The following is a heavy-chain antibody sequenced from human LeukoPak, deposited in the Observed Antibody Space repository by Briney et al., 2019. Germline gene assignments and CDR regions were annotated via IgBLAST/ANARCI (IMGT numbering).Heavy chain of an antibody. CDR1: GFTVSRYY. V-gene: IGHV3-66*01. Sequence: GGSQRLSCAASGFTVSRYYMSWVRQAPGKGLEWVSVIYSGGSTYYADSVKGRFTISRDNSKNTLYLQMNSLRAEDTAVYYCARDNYYDSSGYYGFDPWGQGTLVTVSS. D-gene: IGHD3-22*01. CDR2: IYSGGST. J-gene: IGHJ5*02. CDR3: ARDNYYDSSGYYGFDP.